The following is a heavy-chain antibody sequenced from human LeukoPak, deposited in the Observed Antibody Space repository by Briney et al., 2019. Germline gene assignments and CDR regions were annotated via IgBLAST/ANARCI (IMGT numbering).Heavy chain of an antibody. V-gene: IGHV3-21*06. D-gene: IGHD6-13*01. CDR3: ARVRYSSSWFDASDI. J-gene: IGHJ3*02. Sequence: GGSLRLSCAASGFTFDSYNMNWVRQAPGKGLEWVSSISSSSSYIYYADSMKGRLTISRDNAKNSLFLRMNSLRAEDTAIYYCARVRYSSSWFDASDIWGQGAMVTVSS. CDR2: ISSSSSYI. CDR1: GFTFDSYN.